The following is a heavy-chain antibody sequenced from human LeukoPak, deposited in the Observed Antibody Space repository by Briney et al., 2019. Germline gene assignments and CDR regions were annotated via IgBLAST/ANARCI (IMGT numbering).Heavy chain of an antibody. CDR1: GGSISSYY. D-gene: IGHD6-13*01. CDR3: ARHPTAYSSSFDY. CDR2: IYYSGST. V-gene: IGHV4-59*08. Sequence: SETLSLTCTVSGGSISSYYWSWIRQPPEKGLEWIGYIYYSGSTNHNPSLKSRVTISVDTSKNHFSLKLTSVTAADTAVYYCARHPTAYSSSFDYWGQGTLVTVSS. J-gene: IGHJ4*02.